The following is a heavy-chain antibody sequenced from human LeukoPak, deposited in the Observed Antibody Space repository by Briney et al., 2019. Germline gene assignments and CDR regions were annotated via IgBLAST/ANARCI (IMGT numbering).Heavy chain of an antibody. D-gene: IGHD3-22*01. CDR2: IYYTGIT. CDR3: ASPAITTFDY. V-gene: IGHV4-39*01. J-gene: IGHJ4*02. CDR1: GGSISGSSYY. Sequence: SETLSLTCTVSGGSISGSSYYWGWIRQPPGKGLEWIGNIYYTGITYENPSLKSRVTISVDTSKNQFSLKLRSVTAADTAVYYCASPAITTFDYWGQGILVTVAS.